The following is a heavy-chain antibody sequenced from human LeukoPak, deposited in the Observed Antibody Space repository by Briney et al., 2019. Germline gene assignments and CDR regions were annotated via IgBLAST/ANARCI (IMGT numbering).Heavy chain of an antibody. D-gene: IGHD3-3*01. J-gene: IGHJ6*03. CDR3: ARALRDFWSEDSYYYYYMDV. Sequence: SETLSLTCTVSGGSISSHHWSWIRQPPGKGLEWIGYIYYSGSTNYNPSLKSRVTISVDTSKNQFSLKLSSVTAADTAVYYCARALRDFWSEDSYYYYYMDVWGKGTTVTVSS. CDR2: IYYSGST. CDR1: GGSISSHH. V-gene: IGHV4-59*11.